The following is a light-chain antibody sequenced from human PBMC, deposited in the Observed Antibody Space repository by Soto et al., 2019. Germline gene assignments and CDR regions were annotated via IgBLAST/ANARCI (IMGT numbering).Light chain of an antibody. V-gene: IGKV1-5*03. CDR1: QTISSW. CDR3: HQYDTSPLT. J-gene: IGKJ4*01. Sequence: DIQMTQSPSTLSGSVGDRVTITCRASQTISSWLAWYQQKPGKAPKLLIYKASTLKSGVPSRFSGSGSGTEFTLTISSLQPDDFAVYYCHQYDTSPLTFGGGTKVDIK. CDR2: KAS.